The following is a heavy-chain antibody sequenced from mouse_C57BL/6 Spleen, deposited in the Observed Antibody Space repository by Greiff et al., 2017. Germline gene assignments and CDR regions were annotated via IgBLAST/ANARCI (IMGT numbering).Heavy chain of an antibody. D-gene: IGHD1-1*01. CDR2: IYPGSGNT. Sequence: VQLQQSGAELVRPGASVKLSCKASGYTFTDYYINWVKQRPGQGLEWIARIYPGSGNTYYNEKFKGKATLTAEKSSSTAYMQLSSLTSEDSAVYFCAGGATKYFDYWGQGTTLTVSS. V-gene: IGHV1-76*01. CDR3: AGGATKYFDY. CDR1: GYTFTDYY. J-gene: IGHJ2*01.